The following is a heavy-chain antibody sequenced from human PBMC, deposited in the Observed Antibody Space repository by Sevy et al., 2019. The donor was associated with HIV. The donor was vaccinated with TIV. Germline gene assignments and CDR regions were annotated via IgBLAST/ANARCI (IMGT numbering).Heavy chain of an antibody. Sequence: GGSLRLSCAASGFTFSSYGMHWVRQAPGKGLEWVAVIWYDGSNKYYADSVKGRFTISRDNSKNTLYLQMNSLRAEDTAVYYCARDGAGSSWLYFDYWGQGTLVTVSS. D-gene: IGHD6-13*01. CDR2: IWYDGSNK. V-gene: IGHV3-33*01. CDR1: GFTFSSYG. J-gene: IGHJ4*02. CDR3: ARDGAGSSWLYFDY.